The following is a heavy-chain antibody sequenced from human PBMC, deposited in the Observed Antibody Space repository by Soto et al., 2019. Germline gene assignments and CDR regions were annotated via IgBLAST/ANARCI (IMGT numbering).Heavy chain of an antibody. V-gene: IGHV3-30*18. CDR3: AKEWGIFGVVRDAFDI. CDR2: ISYDGSNK. Sequence: GGSLRLSCAASGFTFSSYGMHWVRQAPGKGLEWVAVISYDGSNKYYADSVKGRFTISRDNSKNTLYLQMNSLRAEDTAVYYCAKEWGIFGVVRDAFDIWGQGKMVTVSS. J-gene: IGHJ3*02. CDR1: GFTFSSYG. D-gene: IGHD3-3*01.